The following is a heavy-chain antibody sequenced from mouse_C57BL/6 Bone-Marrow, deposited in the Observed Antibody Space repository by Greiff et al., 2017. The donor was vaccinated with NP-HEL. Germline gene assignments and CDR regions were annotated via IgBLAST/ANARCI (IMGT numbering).Heavy chain of an antibody. CDR3: AREGITTVVDYWYFDV. J-gene: IGHJ1*03. V-gene: IGHV1-69*01. CDR1: GYTFTSYW. CDR2: IDPSDSYT. D-gene: IGHD1-1*01. Sequence: QVQLQQPGAELVIPGASVKLSCKASGYTFTSYWMHWVKQRPGQGLEWIGEIDPSDSYTNYNQKFKGKSTLTVDKSSSTAYMQLSSLTSEDSAVYYCAREGITTVVDYWYFDVWGTGTTVTVSS.